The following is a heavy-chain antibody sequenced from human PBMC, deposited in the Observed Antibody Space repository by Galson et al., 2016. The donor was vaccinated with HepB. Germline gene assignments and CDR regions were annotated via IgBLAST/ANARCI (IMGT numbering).Heavy chain of an antibody. J-gene: IGHJ4*02. V-gene: IGHV3-74*03. D-gene: IGHD1-20*01. CDR2: ISPDGTYA. Sequence: SLRLSCAASGFTFSNSWMYWVRQTPGKGLVWVSRISPDGTYATSADSVKGRLTISRDNAKNTLYLQMNSLRAEDTAVYYCATYNWNLVDDSWGQGTLVTVSS. CDR3: ATYNWNLVDDS. CDR1: GFTFSNSW.